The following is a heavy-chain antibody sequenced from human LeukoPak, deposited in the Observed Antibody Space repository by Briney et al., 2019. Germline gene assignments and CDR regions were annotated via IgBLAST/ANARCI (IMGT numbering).Heavy chain of an antibody. CDR2: MNPNSGNT. Sequence: ASVKVSCKASGYTFTSYDINWVRQATGQGLEWMGWMNPNSGNTGYAQKFQGRVTMTGNTSISTAYMELSSLRSEDTAVYYCARGYQYDFWSGYSPLPLYWGQGTLVTVSS. V-gene: IGHV1-8*01. D-gene: IGHD3-3*01. J-gene: IGHJ4*02. CDR3: ARGYQYDFWSGYSPLPLY. CDR1: GYTFTSYD.